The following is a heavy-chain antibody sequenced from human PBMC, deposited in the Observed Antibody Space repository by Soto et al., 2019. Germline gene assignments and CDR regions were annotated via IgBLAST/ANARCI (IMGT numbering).Heavy chain of an antibody. Sequence: SQTLSLTCAISGDSVSNIDAVWNWIRQSPSRGLEWLGRTYYRSRWHNEYALSVKSRITINPDTSNNQLSLQLNSVTPDDTAVYYCARLIGNSWLDSWGQGTLVTAPQ. CDR1: GDSVSNIDAV. D-gene: IGHD2-8*01. V-gene: IGHV6-1*01. CDR2: TYYRSRWHN. CDR3: ARLIGNSWLDS. J-gene: IGHJ5*01.